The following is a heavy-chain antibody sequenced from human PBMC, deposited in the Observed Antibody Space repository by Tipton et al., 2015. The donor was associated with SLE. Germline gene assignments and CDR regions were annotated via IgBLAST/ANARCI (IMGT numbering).Heavy chain of an antibody. CDR2: IYHSGST. CDR1: GYSISSGYY. V-gene: IGHV4-38-2*02. CDR3: AREGHSGNYYNYWYFDL. D-gene: IGHD5-12*01. Sequence: LRLSCTVSGYSISSGYYWGWIRQPPGKGLEWIGTIYHSGSTYYNPSLKSRVTISVDTSKNQFSLSLTSMTAADTAMYYCAREGHSGNYYNYWYFDLWGRGTLVTVSS. J-gene: IGHJ2*01.